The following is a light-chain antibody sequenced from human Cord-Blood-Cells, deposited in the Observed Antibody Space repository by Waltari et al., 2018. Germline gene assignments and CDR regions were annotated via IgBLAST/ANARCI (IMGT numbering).Light chain of an antibody. V-gene: IGLV2-11*01. Sequence: QSALTQPPSVSGSPGQSVTISCTGTSSDVGGYNYVSWYQQHPGKAPKLMIYDVSKRPSGFADRFSGSESGNTASLSITVLQAEDEADYYYCSNAGRYTYVVFGRGTKLTVL. CDR3: CSNAGRYTYVV. CDR1: SSDVGGYNY. J-gene: IGLJ2*01. CDR2: DVS.